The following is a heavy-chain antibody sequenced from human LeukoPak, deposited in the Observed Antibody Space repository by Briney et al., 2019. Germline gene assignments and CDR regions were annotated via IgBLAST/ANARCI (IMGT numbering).Heavy chain of an antibody. D-gene: IGHD3-22*01. CDR3: ADGRPRDYYDSSGYLAGNAFDI. CDR2: INHSGST. CDR1: GGSFSGYY. Sequence: SETLSLTCAVYGGSFSGYYWSRIRQPPGKGLEWIGEINHSGSTNYNPSLKSRVTISVDTSKNQFSLKLSSVTAADTAVYYCADGRPRDYYDSSGYLAGNAFDIWGQGTMVTVSS. V-gene: IGHV4-34*01. J-gene: IGHJ3*02.